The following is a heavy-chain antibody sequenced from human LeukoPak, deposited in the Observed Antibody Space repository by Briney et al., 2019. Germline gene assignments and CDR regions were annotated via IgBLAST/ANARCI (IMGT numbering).Heavy chain of an antibody. V-gene: IGHV3-30*02. D-gene: IGHD3-9*01. J-gene: IGHJ4*02. CDR3: AKGETYDILTGYYDY. CDR1: GFTFSSYG. Sequence: GGSLRLSCAASGFTFSSYGMHWVRQAPGKGLEWVAFIRYYGSNKYYADSVKGRFTISRDNSKNTLYLQMNSLRAEDTAVYYCAKGETYDILTGYYDYWGQGTLVTVSS. CDR2: IRYYGSNK.